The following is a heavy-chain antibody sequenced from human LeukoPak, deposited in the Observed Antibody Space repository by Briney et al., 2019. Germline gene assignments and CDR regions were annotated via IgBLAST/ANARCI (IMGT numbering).Heavy chain of an antibody. J-gene: IGHJ6*03. Sequence: ASVKVSCKASGYTFTSYYMHWVRQAPGQGLEWMGIINPSGGSTSYAQKFQGRVTMTRDMSTSTVYMELSSVTAADTAVYYCARTEESGYSYRYFGYYYYMDVWGKGTTVTVSS. CDR3: ARTEESGYSYRYFGYYYYMDV. CDR1: GYTFTSYY. V-gene: IGHV1-46*01. D-gene: IGHD5-18*01. CDR2: INPSGGST.